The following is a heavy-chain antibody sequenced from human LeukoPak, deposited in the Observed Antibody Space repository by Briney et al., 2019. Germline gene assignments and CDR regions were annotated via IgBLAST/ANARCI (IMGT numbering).Heavy chain of an antibody. Sequence: GGSLRLSCAASGFTFSDYSMNWVRQAPGKGLEWVSYISSSSSTIYYADSVKGRFTISRDNSKNTLYLQMNSLRAEDTAVYYCAKDSAVSGSYPDASDIWGQGTMVTVSS. J-gene: IGHJ3*02. CDR1: GFTFSDYS. V-gene: IGHV3-48*01. CDR2: ISSSSSTI. D-gene: IGHD1-26*01. CDR3: AKDSAVSGSYPDASDI.